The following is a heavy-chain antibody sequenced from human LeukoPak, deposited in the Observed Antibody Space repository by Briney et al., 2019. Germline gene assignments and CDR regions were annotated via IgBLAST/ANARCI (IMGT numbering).Heavy chain of an antibody. V-gene: IGHV4-59*08. J-gene: IGHJ4*02. D-gene: IGHD2-15*01. Sequence: PSETLSLICTVSGGSISSYYRSWIRQPPGKGLEWIGYIYYSGTTNYNPSLKSRVTISADMSKNDFSLRLSSVTAADTAVYYCARGGYSSGFYYFDYWGQGILVTVSS. CDR3: ARGGYSSGFYYFDY. CDR2: IYYSGTT. CDR1: GGSISSYY.